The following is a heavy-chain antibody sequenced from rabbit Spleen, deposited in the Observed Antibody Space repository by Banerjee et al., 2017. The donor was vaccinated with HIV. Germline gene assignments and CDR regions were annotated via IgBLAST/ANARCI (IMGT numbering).Heavy chain of an antibody. D-gene: IGHD1-1*01. J-gene: IGHJ6*01. CDR1: GFTLNNYY. V-gene: IGHV1S7*01. CDR3: VRGASASGFYSL. CDR2: IDPVFGIT. Sequence: HLKESGGGLVQPGGSLKLSCKASGFTLNNYYMNWVRQAPGKGLEWIGYIDPVFGITYYATWVNGRFTISSHNAQNTLYLQLNSLTAADTATYFCVRGASASGFYSLWGPGTLVTVS.